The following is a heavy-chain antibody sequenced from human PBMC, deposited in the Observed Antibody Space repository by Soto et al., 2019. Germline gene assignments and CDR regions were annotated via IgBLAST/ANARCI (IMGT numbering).Heavy chain of an antibody. CDR2: IIPIFGTA. D-gene: IGHD5-18*01. J-gene: IGHJ6*02. CDR1: GGTFSSYA. CDR3: ARYIFPRDTAMANYYYYGMDV. V-gene: IGHV1-69*13. Sequence: SVKVSCKASGGTFSSYAISWVRQAPGQGLEWMGGIIPIFGTANYAQKFQGRVTITADESTSTAYMELSSLRSEDTAVYYCARYIFPRDTAMANYYYYGMDVWGQGTAVTVSS.